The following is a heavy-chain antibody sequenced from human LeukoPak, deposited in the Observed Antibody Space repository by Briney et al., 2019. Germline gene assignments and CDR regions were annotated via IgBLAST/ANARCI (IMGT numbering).Heavy chain of an antibody. D-gene: IGHD3-9*01. Sequence: ASVKVSCKASGGTFSSYAISWVRQAPGQGLEWMGRIIPIFGTANYAQKFQGRVTITTDESTCTAYMELSSLRSEDTAVYYCAREVAYYDILTGYHYMGSYIDYWGQGTLVTVSS. CDR3: AREVAYYDILTGYHYMGSYIDY. V-gene: IGHV1-69*05. J-gene: IGHJ4*02. CDR2: IIPIFGTA. CDR1: GGTFSSYA.